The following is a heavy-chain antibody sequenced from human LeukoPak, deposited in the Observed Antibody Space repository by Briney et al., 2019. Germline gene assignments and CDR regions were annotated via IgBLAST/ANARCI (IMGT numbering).Heavy chain of an antibody. Sequence: GGSLRLSCATSGVAFSTYALSWVRQAPGKGLEWVSGFSGSGGSTYYADSVKGRFTISRDYSRNTLYLQMNSLRAEDTAIYYCAKHGYTCLTGGCFTDYYIDVWGNGTTVTVSS. V-gene: IGHV3-23*01. CDR2: FSGSGGST. J-gene: IGHJ6*03. D-gene: IGHD2-8*02. CDR3: AKHGYTCLTGGCFTDYYIDV. CDR1: GVAFSTYA.